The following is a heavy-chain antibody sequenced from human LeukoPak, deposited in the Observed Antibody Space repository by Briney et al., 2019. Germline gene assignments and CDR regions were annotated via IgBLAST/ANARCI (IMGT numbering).Heavy chain of an antibody. CDR3: ASTGYSYEIDY. Sequence: SETLSLTCAVYGGSFSGYYWSWIRQPPGKGLEWIGEINHSGSTNYNPSLKSRVTISVDTSKNQFSLKLSSVTAADTAVCYCASTGYSYEIDYWGQGTLVTVSS. D-gene: IGHD5-18*01. V-gene: IGHV4-34*01. CDR1: GGSFSGYY. J-gene: IGHJ4*02. CDR2: INHSGST.